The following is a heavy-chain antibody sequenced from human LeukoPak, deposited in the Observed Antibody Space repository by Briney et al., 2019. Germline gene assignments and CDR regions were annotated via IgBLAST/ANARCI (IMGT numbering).Heavy chain of an antibody. CDR1: GSSISGYY. D-gene: IGHD1-26*01. V-gene: IGHV4-59*01. J-gene: IGHJ4*02. Sequence: SEALSLTCTVSGSSISGYYWSWIRQPPGKELEWIGYIYYSGSTNYNPSLKSRVIISVDTSKNQFSLKLSSVTAADTAVYYCARSDGSYSYFDYWGQGTLVTVSS. CDR3: ARSDGSYSYFDY. CDR2: IYYSGST.